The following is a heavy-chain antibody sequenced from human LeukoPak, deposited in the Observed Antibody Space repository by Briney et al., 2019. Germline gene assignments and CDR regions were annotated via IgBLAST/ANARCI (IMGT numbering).Heavy chain of an antibody. CDR3: AKVTYYRDSAGYLVDY. CDR1: GLTFSASV. D-gene: IGHD3-22*01. V-gene: IGHV3-23*01. CDR2: ISGSGEST. Sequence: GGSLILSCDASGLTFSASVMTWVRQPPGKALEWVSGISGSGESTYYAGSVKGRFTISRDNSKNTLYLQMNSLRAEDTALYYCAKVTYYRDSAGYLVDYWGQGTLVTVSS. J-gene: IGHJ4*02.